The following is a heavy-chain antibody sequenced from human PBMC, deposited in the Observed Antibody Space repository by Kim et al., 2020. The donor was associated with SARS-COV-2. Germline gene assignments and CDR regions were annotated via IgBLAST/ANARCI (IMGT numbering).Heavy chain of an antibody. V-gene: IGHV4-39*01. Sequence: SETLSLTCSVSGDSISSNSYYWGWIRQPPGKGLEWIGSFYYSGNTYYNPSLKSRVTISVDTSKNQFSLKLTSVTAADTAVYYCARLWFGDLGWFDPWDQGTLVTVSS. CDR3: ARLWFGDLGWFDP. CDR1: GDSISSNSYY. J-gene: IGHJ5*02. CDR2: FYYSGNT. D-gene: IGHD3-10*01.